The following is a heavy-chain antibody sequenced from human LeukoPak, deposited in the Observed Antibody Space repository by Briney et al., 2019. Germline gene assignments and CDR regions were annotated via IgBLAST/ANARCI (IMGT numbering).Heavy chain of an antibody. D-gene: IGHD3-9*01. CDR1: GFIFSSYN. Sequence: GGSLTLSCAASGFIFSSYNMNWVRQAPGKGLEWVSAISGSGGSTYYADSVKGRFTISRDNSKNTLYLQMNSLRAEDTAVYYCARGPTISTPENGMDVWGQGTTVTVSS. CDR3: ARGPTISTPENGMDV. V-gene: IGHV3-23*01. CDR2: ISGSGGST. J-gene: IGHJ6*02.